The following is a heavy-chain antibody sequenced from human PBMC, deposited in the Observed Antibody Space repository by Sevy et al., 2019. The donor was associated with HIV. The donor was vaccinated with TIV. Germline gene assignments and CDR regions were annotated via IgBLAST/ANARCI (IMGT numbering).Heavy chain of an antibody. Sequence: SETLSLTCTVSGGSISSYYWSWIRQPPGKGLEWIGYIYYSGGTNYNPSLKSRVTISVDTSKNQFSLKLSSVTAADTAVYYCARVKGLELRLNWFDPWGQGTLVTVSS. V-gene: IGHV4-59*01. D-gene: IGHD1-7*01. J-gene: IGHJ5*02. CDR1: GGSISSYY. CDR2: IYYSGGT. CDR3: ARVKGLELRLNWFDP.